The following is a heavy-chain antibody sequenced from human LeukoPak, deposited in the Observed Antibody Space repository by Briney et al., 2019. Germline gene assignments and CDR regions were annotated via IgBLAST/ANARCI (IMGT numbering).Heavy chain of an antibody. Sequence: SETLSLTCTVSGYSISSGYYWGWIRQPPGKGLEWIGSIYHSGSTYYNPSLKSRVTMSVDTSKNQFSLKLSSVTAADTAVYYCARSVTMVRGVISHPFDYWGQGTLVTVSS. CDR3: ARSVTMVRGVISHPFDY. J-gene: IGHJ4*02. D-gene: IGHD3-10*01. CDR1: GYSISSGYY. CDR2: IYHSGST. V-gene: IGHV4-38-2*02.